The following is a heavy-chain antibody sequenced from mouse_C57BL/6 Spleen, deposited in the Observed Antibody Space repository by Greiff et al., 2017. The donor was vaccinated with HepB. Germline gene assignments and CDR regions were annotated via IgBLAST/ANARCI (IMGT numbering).Heavy chain of an antibody. Sequence: EVHLVESGEGLVKPGGSLKLSCAASGFTFSSYDMSWVRQTPEKRLEWVAYISSGGDYIYYADTVKGRFTISRDNARNTLYLQMSSLKSEDTAMYYCTRVSYLDLCDYWGQGTTLTVSS. D-gene: IGHD1-1*01. CDR2: ISSGGDYI. CDR1: GFTFSSYD. CDR3: TRVSYLDLCDY. J-gene: IGHJ2*01. V-gene: IGHV5-9-1*02.